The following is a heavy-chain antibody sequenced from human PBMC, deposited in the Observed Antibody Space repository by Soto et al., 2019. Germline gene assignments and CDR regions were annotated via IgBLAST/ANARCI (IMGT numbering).Heavy chain of an antibody. CDR3: AKSEGGYDLGDFDY. D-gene: IGHD5-12*01. CDR2: ISYDGSNK. CDR1: GFTFSSYG. J-gene: IGHJ4*02. Sequence: GGSLRLSCAASGFTFSSYGMHWVRQAPGKGLEWVAVISYDGSNKYYADSVKGRFTISRDNSKNTLYLQMNSLRAEDTAVYYCAKSEGGYDLGDFDYWGQGTLVTVSS. V-gene: IGHV3-30*18.